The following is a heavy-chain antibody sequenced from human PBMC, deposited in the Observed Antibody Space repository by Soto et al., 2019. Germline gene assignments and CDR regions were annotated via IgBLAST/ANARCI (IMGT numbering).Heavy chain of an antibody. CDR1: GYTFTSYG. CDR3: ARDWGVITFGQGGTFDY. J-gene: IGHJ4*02. D-gene: IGHD3-10*01. V-gene: IGHV1-18*01. CDR2: ISAYNGNT. Sequence: QVQLVQSGAEVKKPGASVKVSCKASGYTFTSYGISWVRQAPGQGLEWMGWISAYNGNTNYAQKLQGRVTMTTDTATSTAYMELRSLRSDDTAVYYCARDWGVITFGQGGTFDYWGQGTLVTVSS.